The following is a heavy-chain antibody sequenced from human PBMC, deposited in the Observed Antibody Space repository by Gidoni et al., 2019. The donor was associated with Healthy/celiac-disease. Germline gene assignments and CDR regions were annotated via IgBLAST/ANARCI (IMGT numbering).Heavy chain of an antibody. D-gene: IGHD2-2*01. Sequence: QLQLQESGSGLVKPSQTLSHTCAVSGGSISRGGYSWSGSRQPPGKGLEWIGYIDHSGSTYINPSLKSRVTISVDRSKNQFSLKLSSVTAADTAVYYCARVVRCSSTSCRDNWFDPWGQGTLVTVSS. CDR3: ARVVRCSSTSCRDNWFDP. CDR2: IDHSGST. J-gene: IGHJ5*02. V-gene: IGHV4-30-2*01. CDR1: GGSISRGGYS.